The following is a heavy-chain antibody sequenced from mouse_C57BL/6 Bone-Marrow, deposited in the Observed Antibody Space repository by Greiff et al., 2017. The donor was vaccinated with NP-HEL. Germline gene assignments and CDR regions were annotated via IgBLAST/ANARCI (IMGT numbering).Heavy chain of an antibody. D-gene: IGHD2-4*01. J-gene: IGHJ3*01. CDR1: GYTFTSYW. Sequence: QVQLQQPGVELVRPGTSVKLSRKASGYTFTSYWMHWVKQRPGQGLEWIGVIDPSDSYTNYNQKFKGKATLTVDTSSSTAYMQLSSLTSEDSAVYYCARSHYDYDGGFAYWGQGTLVTVSA. V-gene: IGHV1-59*01. CDR3: ARSHYDYDGGFAY. CDR2: IDPSDSYT.